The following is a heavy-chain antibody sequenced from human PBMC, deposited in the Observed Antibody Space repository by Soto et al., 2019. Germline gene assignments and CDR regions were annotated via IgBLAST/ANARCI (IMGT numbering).Heavy chain of an antibody. J-gene: IGHJ6*02. D-gene: IGHD6-13*01. CDR2: IYYSGST. Sequence: QVQLQESGPGLVKPSETLSLTCTVSGGSISSYYWSWIRQPPGKGLEWIGYIYYSGSTNYNPSLKTRVTLSVETSTNQFSLKLSSETAADTAVNYCAREGVSSSWYNYYGMDVWGQGTTVTVSS. CDR3: AREGVSSSWYNYYGMDV. CDR1: GGSISSYY. V-gene: IGHV4-59*01.